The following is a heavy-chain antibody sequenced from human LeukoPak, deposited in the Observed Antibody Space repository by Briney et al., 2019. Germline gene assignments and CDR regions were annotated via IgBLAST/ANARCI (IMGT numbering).Heavy chain of an antibody. V-gene: IGHV4-30-4*02. CDR2: IYYSGST. J-gene: IGHJ4*02. D-gene: IGHD2/OR15-2a*01. CDR3: ARVSFPADYFDY. CDR1: GGSISSVDYY. Sequence: SDTLSLTCTVSGGSISSVDYYWSWIRQPPGKGLEWIGYIYYSGSTYYNPSLKSRVTISVDTSKNQFSLKLSSVTAADTAVYYCARVSFPADYFDYWGQGTLVTVSS.